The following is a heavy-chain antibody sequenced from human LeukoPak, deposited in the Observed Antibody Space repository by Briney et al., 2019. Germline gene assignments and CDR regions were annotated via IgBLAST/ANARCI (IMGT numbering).Heavy chain of an antibody. D-gene: IGHD3-10*01. V-gene: IGHV4-30-2*01. CDR3: AREVGYYGSGSYCRGRFDY. CDR2: IYHSGST. Sequence: PSQTLSLTCAVSGGSISSGGYSWSWIRRPPGKGLEWIGYIYHSGSTYYNPSLKSRVTISVDRSKNQFSLKLSSVTAADTAVYYCAREVGYYGSGSYCRGRFDYWGQGTLVTVSS. J-gene: IGHJ4*02. CDR1: GGSISSGGYS.